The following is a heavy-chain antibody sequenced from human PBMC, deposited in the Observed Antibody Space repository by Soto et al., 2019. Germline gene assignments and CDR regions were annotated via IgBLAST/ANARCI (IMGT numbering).Heavy chain of an antibody. Sequence: VQLLESGGGSVQPGGSLRLSCAVSGFTFSTYAMTWVRQPPGKGLEWVSSISGDGAVTYYADFVKGRFTISRDNSRSTLYLQMNSLTAEDTAVYYCASVSNSDYGAFWGQGTLVTVSS. CDR3: ASVSNSDYGAF. CDR1: GFTFSTYA. J-gene: IGHJ4*02. CDR2: ISGDGAVT. V-gene: IGHV3-23*01. D-gene: IGHD3-16*01.